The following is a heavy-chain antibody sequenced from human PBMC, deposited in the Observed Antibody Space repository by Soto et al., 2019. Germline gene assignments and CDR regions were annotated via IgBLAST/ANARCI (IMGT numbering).Heavy chain of an antibody. CDR3: ARGQGVAVAGQLRMLNARPYYSDF. D-gene: IGHD6-19*01. J-gene: IGHJ4*02. Sequence: SETLSLTCAVYGGSFSGYYWSWIRQPPGKGLEWIGEINHSGSTNYNPSLKSRVTISVDTSKNQFSLKLSSVTAADTAVYYCARGQGVAVAGQLRMLNARPYYSDFRDQAILVTGST. CDR2: INHSGST. CDR1: GGSFSGYY. V-gene: IGHV4-34*01.